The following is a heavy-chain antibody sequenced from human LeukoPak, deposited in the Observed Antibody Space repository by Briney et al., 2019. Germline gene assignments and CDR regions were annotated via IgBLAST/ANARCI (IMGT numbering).Heavy chain of an antibody. CDR3: ARLGPNPRAWFGELLYYYFDY. CDR1: GGSISSSSYY. J-gene: IGHJ4*02. D-gene: IGHD3-10*01. CDR2: IYYSGST. V-gene: IGHV4-61*05. Sequence: NPSETLSLTCTVSGGSISSSSYYWSWIRQPPGKGLEWIGYIYYSGSTNYNPSLKSRVTISVDTSKNQFSLKLSSVTAADTAVYYCARLGPNPRAWFGELLYYYFDYWGQGTLVTVSS.